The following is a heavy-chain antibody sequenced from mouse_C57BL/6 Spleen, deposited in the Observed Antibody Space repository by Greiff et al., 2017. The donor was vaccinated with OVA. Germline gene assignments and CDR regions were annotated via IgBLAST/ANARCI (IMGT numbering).Heavy chain of an antibody. Sequence: VQLQQPGAELVMPGASVKLSCKASGYTFTSYWMHWVKQRPGQGLEWIGEIDPSDSYTNYNQKFKGKSTLTVDKSSSTAYMQLSSLTSEYSAVYYCARGGTPHYFDYWGQGTTLTVSS. D-gene: IGHD3-3*01. CDR2: IDPSDSYT. J-gene: IGHJ2*01. V-gene: IGHV1-69*01. CDR3: ARGGTPHYFDY. CDR1: GYTFTSYW.